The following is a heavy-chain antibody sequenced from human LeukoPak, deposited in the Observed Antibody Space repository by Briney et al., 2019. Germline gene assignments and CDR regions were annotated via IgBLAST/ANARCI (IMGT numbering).Heavy chain of an antibody. CDR3: ARGSITMPAAPFDY. V-gene: IGHV4-34*01. Sequence: PSETLSLTCAVYGGSFSGYYWTWIRQSPGEGLEWIGEINHRGSTNYNPPLKSRVTMSLDTFKTEFSLRPTAVTAADTAVYYCARGSITMPAAPFDYWGQGTLVTVSS. CDR1: GGSFSGYY. D-gene: IGHD3-10*01. CDR2: INHRGST. J-gene: IGHJ4*02.